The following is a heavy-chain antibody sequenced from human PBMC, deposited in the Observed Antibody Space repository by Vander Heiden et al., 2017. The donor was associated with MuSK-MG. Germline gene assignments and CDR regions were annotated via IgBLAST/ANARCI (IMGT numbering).Heavy chain of an antibody. CDR3: ARGDYVWGSYRFPAAEYFQH. CDR2: IYYSGST. CDR1: GGSISSYY. V-gene: IGHV4-59*01. D-gene: IGHD3-16*02. J-gene: IGHJ1*01. Sequence: QVQLQESGPGLVKPSETLSLTCPVSGGSISSYYWGWIRQPPGKGLEWIGYIYYSGSTNYNPSLKSRVTISVDTSKNQFSLKLSSVTAADTAVYYCARGDYVWGSYRFPAAEYFQHWGQGTLVTVSS.